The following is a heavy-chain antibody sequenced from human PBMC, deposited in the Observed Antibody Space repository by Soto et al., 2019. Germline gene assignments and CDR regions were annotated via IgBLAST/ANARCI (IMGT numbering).Heavy chain of an antibody. V-gene: IGHV1-69*01. D-gene: IGHD1-26*01. CDR2: IIPIFGTA. J-gene: IGHJ3*02. CDR3: AGLRVLQENAFDI. CDR1: GGTFSSYA. Sequence: QGQLVQSGAEVKKPGASVNVSCKASGGTFSSYAVSWLRQAPGQGLEWMGGIIPIFGTANYAQKFQGRVTIPADESTSTAYMEMSSLRSEDTAVYYCAGLRVLQENAFDIWGQGTMVTVSS.